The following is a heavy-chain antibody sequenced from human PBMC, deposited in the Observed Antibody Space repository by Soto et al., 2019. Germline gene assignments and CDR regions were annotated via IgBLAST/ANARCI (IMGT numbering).Heavy chain of an antibody. CDR3: ARASYYDSSCFQRDAFDI. V-gene: IGHV3-30-3*01. J-gene: IGHJ3*02. CDR1: GFTFSRSA. CDR2: ISYDGTNK. Sequence: QVQLVESGGGVVQPGRSLGLSCAASGFTFSRSAMHWVRQAPGKGLEWVAVISYDGTNKNSADSVTGRFTISRDNSKNTVYLHMNSLRAEDTAVYYCARASYYDSSCFQRDAFDIWGQGTMVTVSS. D-gene: IGHD3-22*01.